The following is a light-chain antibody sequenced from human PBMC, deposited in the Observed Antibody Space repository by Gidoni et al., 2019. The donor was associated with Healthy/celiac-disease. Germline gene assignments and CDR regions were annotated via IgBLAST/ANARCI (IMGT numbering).Light chain of an antibody. V-gene: IGKV3-15*01. CDR2: GAS. Sequence: EIVMTQSPATLSVSPGERATLSCRASQSVNRNLAWYQQKPGQAPRLLIYGASTRATGIPARFSGSGSGTEFTLTISSLQSEDFAVYYCQQYNNWPYTCGQGTKLEIK. CDR1: QSVNRN. CDR3: QQYNNWPYT. J-gene: IGKJ2*01.